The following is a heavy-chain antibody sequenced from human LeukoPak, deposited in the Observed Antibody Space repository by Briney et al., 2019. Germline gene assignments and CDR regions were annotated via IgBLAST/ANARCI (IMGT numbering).Heavy chain of an antibody. Sequence: ASVKVSCKASGGTFSSYAISWVRQAPGQGLEWMGGIIPIFGTADYAQKFQGRVTITADESTSTAYMELNSLRAEDTAVYYCAKDREYYDFWSGYYTYYYYYGMDVWGQGTTVTVSS. CDR2: IIPIFGTA. D-gene: IGHD3-3*01. J-gene: IGHJ6*02. V-gene: IGHV1-69*01. CDR1: GGTFSSYA. CDR3: AKDREYYDFWSGYYTYYYYYGMDV.